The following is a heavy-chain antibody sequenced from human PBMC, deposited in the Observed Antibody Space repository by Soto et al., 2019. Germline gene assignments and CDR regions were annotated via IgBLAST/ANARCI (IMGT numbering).Heavy chain of an antibody. J-gene: IGHJ4*02. CDR1: GGSISSGGYS. D-gene: IGHD3-22*01. V-gene: IGHV4-30-2*01. CDR2: TYHTGTA. CDR3: ARDRRSYYSDGSGREF. Sequence: SETLSLTCAVSGGSISSGGYSWTWIRQPPGKGLEWVGHTYHTGTAYYSPSLKSRVTISVDTSKNQFSLKLTSATAADTAVYYCARDRRSYYSDGSGREFWGQVTLVTVS.